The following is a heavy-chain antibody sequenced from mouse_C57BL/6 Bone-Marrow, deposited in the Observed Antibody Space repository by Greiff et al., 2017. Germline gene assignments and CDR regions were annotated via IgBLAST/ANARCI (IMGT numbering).Heavy chain of an antibody. CDR2: IDPSDSYT. Sequence: QVQLQQPGAELVMHGATVQKSCQESGYTFPSYWMHWVKQRPGQGLEWIGEIDPSDSYTNYNQKFKGKSTLTVDKSSSTAYMQLSSLTSEDSAVYYCAREDYENFDVWGTGTTVTVSS. D-gene: IGHD1-1*01. V-gene: IGHV1-69*01. CDR3: AREDYENFDV. CDR1: GYTFPSYW. J-gene: IGHJ1*03.